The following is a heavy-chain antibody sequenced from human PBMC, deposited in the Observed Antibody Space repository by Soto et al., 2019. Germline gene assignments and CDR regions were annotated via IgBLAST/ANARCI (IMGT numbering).Heavy chain of an antibody. CDR2: FDPEDGET. Sequence: QVQLVQSGAEVKKPGASVKVSCKVSGHTLSELSMHWVRQAPGKGLEWMGGFDPEDGETISAQKFQGRVTMTEDTSIDSIYMELSSLRSEDTAVYYCAAGGTRWLHSPFDYWGQGTLVTISS. J-gene: IGHJ4*02. D-gene: IGHD1-1*01. V-gene: IGHV1-24*01. CDR1: GHTLSELS. CDR3: AAGGTRWLHSPFDY.